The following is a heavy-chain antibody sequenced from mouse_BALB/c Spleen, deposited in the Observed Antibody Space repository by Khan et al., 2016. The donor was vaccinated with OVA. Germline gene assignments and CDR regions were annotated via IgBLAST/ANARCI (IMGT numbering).Heavy chain of an antibody. J-gene: IGHJ3*01. CDR2: ISDGGNYT. V-gene: IGHV5-4*02. Sequence: EVELVESGGGLVKPGGSLKLSCAASGFTFSDYYMYWVRQTPEKRLEWVATISDGGNYTSYPDSVRGRFTISRDNAKNNLYLKMSSLKSEDTAMYYCARGWYGSFAFWRQGTLVTVSA. D-gene: IGHD1-1*02. CDR1: GFTFSDYY. CDR3: ARGWYGSFAF.